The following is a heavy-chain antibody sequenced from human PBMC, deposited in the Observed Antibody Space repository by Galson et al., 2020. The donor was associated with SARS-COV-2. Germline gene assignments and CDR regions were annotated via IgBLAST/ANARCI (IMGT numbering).Heavy chain of an antibody. CDR3: ATERDILTGYYNVGGIDY. Sequence: QLGESLKISCAASGFTFSSYGMHWVRQAPGKGLEWGAVIPYDGSNKYYADSVKGRFTISRDNSKNTLYLQMNSLRAEDTAVYYCATERDILTGYYNVGGIDYWGQGTLVTVSS. V-gene: IGHV3-30*03. D-gene: IGHD3-9*01. J-gene: IGHJ4*02. CDR1: GFTFSSYG. CDR2: IPYDGSNK.